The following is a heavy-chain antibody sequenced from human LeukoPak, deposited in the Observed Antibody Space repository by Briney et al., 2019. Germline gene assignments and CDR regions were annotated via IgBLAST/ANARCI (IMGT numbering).Heavy chain of an antibody. CDR3: ASGPRDGYNFYYYYGMDV. CDR2: IVVGSGNT. J-gene: IGHJ6*02. D-gene: IGHD5-24*01. Sequence: AASVKVSCRASGFTFTDSAVQWVRQARGQRLEWIGWIVVGSGNTNFAQKFQGRVTVTRDMSTSTAYMELSSLRSEDTAVYYCASGPRDGYNFYYYYGMDVWGQGTTVTVSS. CDR1: GFTFTDSA. V-gene: IGHV1-58*01.